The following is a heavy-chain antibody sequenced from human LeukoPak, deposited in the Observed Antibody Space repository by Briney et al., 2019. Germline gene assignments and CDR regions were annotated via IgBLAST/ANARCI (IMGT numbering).Heavy chain of an antibody. V-gene: IGHV4-39*01. D-gene: IGHD3-10*01. Sequence: SETLSLTCTVSGGSISSITFYWGWLRQPPGEGLEWIGTIYYSGSTHYNPSLKSRVTISVDTSKNQFSLNLSSVTAADTALYYCARGWYASGSYSPPGEWGQGTLVTVSS. CDR2: IYYSGST. J-gene: IGHJ4*02. CDR1: GGSISSITFY. CDR3: ARGWYASGSYSPPGE.